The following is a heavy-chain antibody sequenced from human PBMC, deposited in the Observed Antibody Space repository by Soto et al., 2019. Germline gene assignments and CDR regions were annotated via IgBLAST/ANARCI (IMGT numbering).Heavy chain of an antibody. V-gene: IGHV5-10-1*01. D-gene: IGHD2-2*01. CDR2: VDPRDSYT. CDR1: GYSFTTFW. J-gene: IGHJ5*02. Sequence: LKISCKGSGYSFTTFWITWVRQMPGKGLEWMGTVDPRDSYTNYGPSFQGHVTISADKSISTAYLQWSSLKASDTAIYYCGMQYCTRTTCDGWFDPWGQGTLVTVSS. CDR3: GMQYCTRTTCDGWFDP.